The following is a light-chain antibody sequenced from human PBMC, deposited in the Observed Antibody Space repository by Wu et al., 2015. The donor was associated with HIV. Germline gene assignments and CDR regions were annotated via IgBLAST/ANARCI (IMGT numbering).Light chain of an antibody. CDR3: QQYDSLMIT. Sequence: DIQMTQSPSSLSASVGDRVTISCQASHDIDKYLSWYQQKPGKAPKLLIYDASNLESGVTSRFSGSGFGTTFTLTISNLQPEDIATYYCQQYDSLMITFGGGTKVEIK. CDR2: DAS. V-gene: IGKV1-33*01. CDR1: HDIDKY. J-gene: IGKJ4*01.